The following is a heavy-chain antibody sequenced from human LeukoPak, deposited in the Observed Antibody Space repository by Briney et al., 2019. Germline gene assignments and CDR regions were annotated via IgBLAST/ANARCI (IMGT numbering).Heavy chain of an antibody. J-gene: IGHJ4*02. CDR2: INPNNGDT. CDR1: GYTFTSYY. Sequence: GASVKVSCKASGYTFTSYYMHWVRQAPGQGLEWMGWINPNNGDTKYAQKFQGRVTMTRDTSISTAYMELSRLRSDDTAVYYCARGASMVRGVILSLWFDYWGQGTLVTVSS. D-gene: IGHD3-10*01. CDR3: ARGASMVRGVILSLWFDY. V-gene: IGHV1-2*02.